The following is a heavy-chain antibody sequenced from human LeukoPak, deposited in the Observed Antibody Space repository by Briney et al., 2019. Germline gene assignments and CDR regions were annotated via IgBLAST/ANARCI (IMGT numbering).Heavy chain of an antibody. CDR1: GYTFTSYD. V-gene: IGHV1-8*01. CDR3: ARCYFSRSWDGVGY. CDR2: MNPNSGNT. D-gene: IGHD6-13*01. Sequence: ASVKVSCKASGYTFTSYDINWVRQATGQGLEWMGWMNPNSGNTGYAQKFQGRVTMTRNTSISTAYMELSSLRSEDTAVYYCARCYFSRSWDGVGYWGQGTLVTVSS. J-gene: IGHJ4*02.